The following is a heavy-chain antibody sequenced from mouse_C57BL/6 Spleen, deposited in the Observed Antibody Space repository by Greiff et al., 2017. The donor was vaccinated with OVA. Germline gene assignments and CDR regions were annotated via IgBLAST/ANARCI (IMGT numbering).Heavy chain of an antibody. D-gene: IGHD1-1*01. CDR2: IWWDDDK. V-gene: IGHV8-8*01. CDR3: ALISITTVVATQSYFDY. J-gene: IGHJ2*01. CDR1: GFSLSTFGMG. Sequence: QVQLKESGPGILQPSQTLSLTCSFSGFSLSTFGMGVGWIRQPSGKGLEWLAHIWWDDDKYYNPALKSRLTISKDTSKNQVFLKIANVDTADTATYYCALISITTVVATQSYFDYWGQGTTLTVSS.